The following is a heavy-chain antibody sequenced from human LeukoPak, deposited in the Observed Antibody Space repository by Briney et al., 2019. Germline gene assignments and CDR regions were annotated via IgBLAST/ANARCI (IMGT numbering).Heavy chain of an antibody. CDR2: IYYSGST. V-gene: IGHV4-59*07. J-gene: IGHJ3*02. Sequence: PSDTLSLTCTVSGGSISSYYWNWIRQPPGKGLEWIGYIYYSGSTNYNPSLKSRVTISVDTSKNQFSLKLTSVTAADTAVYYCARGLTYYFDSSGYYVTDAFDIWGQGTMVTVSS. CDR1: GGSISSYY. D-gene: IGHD3-22*01. CDR3: ARGLTYYFDSSGYYVTDAFDI.